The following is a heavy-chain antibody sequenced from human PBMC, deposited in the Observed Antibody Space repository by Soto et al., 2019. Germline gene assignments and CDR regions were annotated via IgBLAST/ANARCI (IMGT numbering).Heavy chain of an antibody. CDR3: ARVPSPFDYYYAMDV. J-gene: IGHJ6*02. V-gene: IGHV4-34*01. CDR2: INHRGST. Sequence: SETLSLTCGVYNGSLSTHFWSWIRQSPVKGLEWIGEINHRGSTNYNPSLKSRVTISIDMSQNQFSLKLSSVTAADTAVYYCARVPSPFDYYYAMDVWGQGTTVNVSS. CDR1: NGSLSTHF. D-gene: IGHD3-16*01.